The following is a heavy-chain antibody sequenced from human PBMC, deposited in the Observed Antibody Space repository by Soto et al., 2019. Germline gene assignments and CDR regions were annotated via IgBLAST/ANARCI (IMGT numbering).Heavy chain of an antibody. CDR1: GGSISSGGYY. CDR2: IYYSGST. D-gene: IGHD6-6*01. CDR3: ARDRSSDYYYYGMDV. Sequence: TLSLTCTVSGGSISSGGYYWSWIRQHPGKGLEWIGYIYYSGSTYYSPSLKSRVTISVDTSKNQFSLKLSSVTAADTAVYYCARDRSSDYYYYGMDVWGQGTTVTVSS. J-gene: IGHJ6*02. V-gene: IGHV4-31*03.